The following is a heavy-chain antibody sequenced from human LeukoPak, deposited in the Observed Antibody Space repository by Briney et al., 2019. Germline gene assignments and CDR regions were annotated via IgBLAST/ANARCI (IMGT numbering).Heavy chain of an antibody. D-gene: IGHD5-12*01. J-gene: IGHJ4*02. Sequence: GSLRLSCAASGFTFRSHWIHWVRQAPGKGLVWGSGINRDGSSTSYADSVRGRFTISRDNAKNTLYLQMNSLRAEDTAVYYCARGSGNEPFDYWGQGTLVTVSS. CDR2: INRDGSST. V-gene: IGHV3-74*01. CDR1: GFTFRSHW. CDR3: ARGSGNEPFDY.